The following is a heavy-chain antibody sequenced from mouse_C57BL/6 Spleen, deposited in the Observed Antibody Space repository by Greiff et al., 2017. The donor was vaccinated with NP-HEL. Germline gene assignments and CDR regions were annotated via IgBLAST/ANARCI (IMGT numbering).Heavy chain of an antibody. CDR2: IYPGSGNT. Sequence: VQLQQSGAELVRPGASVKLSCKASGYTFTDYYINWVKQRPGQGLEWIARIYPGSGNTYYNEKFKGKATLTAEKSSSTAYMQLSSLTSEDSAVYVCARGWILSLPFAYWGQGTLVTVSA. CDR1: GYTFTDYY. V-gene: IGHV1-76*01. CDR3: ARGWILSLPFAY. D-gene: IGHD1-1*02. J-gene: IGHJ3*01.